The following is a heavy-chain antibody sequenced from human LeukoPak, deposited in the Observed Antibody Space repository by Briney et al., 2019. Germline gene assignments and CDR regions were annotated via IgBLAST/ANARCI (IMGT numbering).Heavy chain of an antibody. CDR2: ISAYNGNT. CDR3: ATAVTTFVRLSFNNYYYYGMDV. CDR1: GYTFTSYG. J-gene: IGHJ6*02. Sequence: ASVKVSCKASGYTFTSYGISWVRQAPGQGLEWMGWISAYNGNTNYAQKLQGRVTMTTDTSTSTAYMELRSLRSDDTAVYYCATAVTTFVRLSFNNYYYYGMDVWGQGTTVTVSS. D-gene: IGHD4-17*01. V-gene: IGHV1-18*01.